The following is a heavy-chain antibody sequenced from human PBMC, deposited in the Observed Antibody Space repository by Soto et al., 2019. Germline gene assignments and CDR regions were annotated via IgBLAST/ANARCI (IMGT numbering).Heavy chain of an antibody. CDR3: ARASAGGWFGELMAYYYGMDV. V-gene: IGHV1-69*01. CDR1: GGTFSSYA. D-gene: IGHD3-10*01. Sequence: QVQLVQSGAEVKKPGSSVKVSCKASGGTFSSYAISWVRQAPGQGLEWMGGIIPIFGTANYAQKFQGRVTITADESTSTDYMELSSLRSEDTAVYYCARASAGGWFGELMAYYYGMDVWGQGTTVTVSS. J-gene: IGHJ6*02. CDR2: IIPIFGTA.